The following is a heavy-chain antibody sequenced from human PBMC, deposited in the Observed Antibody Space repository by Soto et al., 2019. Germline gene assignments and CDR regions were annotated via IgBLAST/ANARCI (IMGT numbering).Heavy chain of an antibody. V-gene: IGHV1-58*02. D-gene: IGHD4-17*01. Sequence: SVKVSCKASGFTFTSSAMQWVRQARGQRLEWIGWIVVGSGNTNYAQKFQERVTITRDMSTSTAYMELSSLRSEDTAVYYCAAGRGFTVTKIYYYYGMDVWGQGTTVTVSS. J-gene: IGHJ6*02. CDR3: AAGRGFTVTKIYYYYGMDV. CDR1: GFTFTSSA. CDR2: IVVGSGNT.